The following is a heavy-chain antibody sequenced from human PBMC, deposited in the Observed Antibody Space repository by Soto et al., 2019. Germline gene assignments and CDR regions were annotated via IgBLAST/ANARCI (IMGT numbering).Heavy chain of an antibody. J-gene: IGHJ6*02. CDR1: GGSISSGGYY. CDR3: ARELRFGEDYYGMDV. D-gene: IGHD3-10*01. CDR2: IYYSGST. Sequence: QVQLQESGPGLVKPSQTLSLTCTVSGGSISSGGYYWSWIRQHPGKGLEWIGYIYYSGSTYYNPSHTSRVTISLDTSKNQFSLKLSSVTAADTAVYYCARELRFGEDYYGMDVWGQGTTVTVSS. V-gene: IGHV4-31*03.